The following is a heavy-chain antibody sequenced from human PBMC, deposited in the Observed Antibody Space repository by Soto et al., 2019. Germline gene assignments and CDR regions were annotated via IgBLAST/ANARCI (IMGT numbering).Heavy chain of an antibody. J-gene: IGHJ4*02. CDR1: GGSISSYY. CDR3: ARDSMIVVSVFDY. D-gene: IGHD3-22*01. V-gene: IGHV4-59*12. Sequence: SETLSLTCTVSGGSISSYYWSWIRQPPGKGLEWIGYIYYSGSTNYNPSLKSRVTISVDTSKNQFSLKLSSVAAADTAVYYCARDSMIVVSVFDYWGQGTLVTVSS. CDR2: IYYSGST.